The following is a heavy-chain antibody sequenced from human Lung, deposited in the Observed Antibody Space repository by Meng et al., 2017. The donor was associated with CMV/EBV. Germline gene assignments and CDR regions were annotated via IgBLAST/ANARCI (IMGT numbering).Heavy chain of an antibody. CDR1: GFTFSDYY. CDR3: ARGAYTVTSFAEGRFDP. CDR2: ISPSGSTR. V-gene: IGHV3-11*01. D-gene: IGHD4-11*01. J-gene: IGHJ5*02. Sequence: GESLKISCAASGFTFSDYYMSWIRQAPRKGLEWVSHISPSGSTRYYADSVNGRFTISRDNADNSLYLQINSLRAEDTAVYYCARGAYTVTSFAEGRFDPWXQGXLVTVSS.